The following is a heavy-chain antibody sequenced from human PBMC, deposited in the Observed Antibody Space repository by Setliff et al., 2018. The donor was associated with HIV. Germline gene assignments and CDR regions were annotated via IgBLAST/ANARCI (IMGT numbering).Heavy chain of an antibody. Sequence: GGSLRLSCAASGFTFSSYAMHWVRQAPGKGLEWVAFIRDDGHYKYYSEFAKGRFTISRDNSKNTLHLQMNSLRAEDTAVYYCARLVTYNYDSSAYYPDSWGQGTLVTVSS. D-gene: IGHD3-22*01. V-gene: IGHV3-30*02. CDR3: ARLVTYNYDSSAYYPDS. CDR1: GFTFSSYA. J-gene: IGHJ4*02. CDR2: IRDDGHYK.